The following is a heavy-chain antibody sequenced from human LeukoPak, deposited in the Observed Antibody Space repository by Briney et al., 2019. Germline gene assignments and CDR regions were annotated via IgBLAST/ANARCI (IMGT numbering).Heavy chain of an antibody. V-gene: IGHV3-48*04. D-gene: IGHD2-2*01. J-gene: IGHJ1*01. CDR3: ARKEVVPAAPLAL. Sequence: GGSLRLSCVASGFTFSSYALSWVRQAPGKGLEWVSYISSSGSTIYYADSVKGRFTISRDNAKNSLYLQMNSLRAEDTAVHYCARKEVVPAAPLALWGQGTLVTVSS. CDR2: ISSSGSTI. CDR1: GFTFSSYA.